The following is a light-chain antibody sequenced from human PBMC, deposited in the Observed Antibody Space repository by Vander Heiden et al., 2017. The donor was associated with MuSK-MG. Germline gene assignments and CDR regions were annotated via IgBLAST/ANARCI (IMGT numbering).Light chain of an antibody. CDR3: QACDSSVG. Sequence: SYDLTQPPSVSVSPGQTASITCSGERLENKYVCWYQQRQGHSPVWVIYQETKRPSGIPERSSGSIYAKTDNPTISETQAIDEAYYYYQACDSSVGFGGGTRLTVL. V-gene: IGLV3-1*01. CDR2: QET. CDR1: RLENKY. J-gene: IGLJ2*01.